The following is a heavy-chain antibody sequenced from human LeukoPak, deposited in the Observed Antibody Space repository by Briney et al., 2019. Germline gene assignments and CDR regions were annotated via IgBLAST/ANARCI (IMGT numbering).Heavy chain of an antibody. D-gene: IGHD5-12*01. CDR2: ISYDGSNK. CDR3: ARAIVLGGYDVYFDY. CDR1: GFTFSSYA. V-gene: IGHV3-30*04. J-gene: IGHJ4*02. Sequence: GGSLRLSCAASGFTFSSYAMHWVRQAPGKGLEWVAVISYDGSNKYYADSVKGRFTISRDNSKNTLYLQMNSLRAEDTAVYYCARAIVLGGYDVYFDYWGQGTLVTVSS.